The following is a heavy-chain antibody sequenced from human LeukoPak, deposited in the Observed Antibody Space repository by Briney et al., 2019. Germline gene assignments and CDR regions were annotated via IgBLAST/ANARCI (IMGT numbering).Heavy chain of an antibody. CDR1: GYTFTGYY. D-gene: IGHD2-15*01. J-gene: IGHJ5*02. CDR3: ARNVGYCSGGSCYSGWFDP. V-gene: IGHV1-2*02. Sequence: GASVKVSCKASGYTFTGYYMHWVRQAPGQGLEWMGWINPNSGGTNYAQKFQGRVTMTRDTSISTAYVELSRLRSDDTAVYYCARNVGYCSGGSCYSGWFDPWGQGTLVTVSS. CDR2: INPNSGGT.